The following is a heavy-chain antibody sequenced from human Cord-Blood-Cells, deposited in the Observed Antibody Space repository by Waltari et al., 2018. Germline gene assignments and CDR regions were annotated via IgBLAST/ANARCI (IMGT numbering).Heavy chain of an antibody. J-gene: IGHJ3*02. D-gene: IGHD1-26*01. V-gene: IGHV4-38-2*01. Sequence: QVQLQESGPGLVKPSETLSLTCAVSGYSISSGYYWGWIRQPPGKGLEWIGSIYHSGSTSYNPALKSRVTISVDTSKNQFSLKLSSVTAADTAVYYCARVPDWEAFDIWGQGTMVTVSS. CDR1: GYSISSGYY. CDR3: ARVPDWEAFDI. CDR2: IYHSGST.